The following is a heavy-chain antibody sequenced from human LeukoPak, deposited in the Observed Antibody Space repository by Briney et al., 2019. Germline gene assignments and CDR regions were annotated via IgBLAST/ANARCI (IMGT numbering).Heavy chain of an antibody. J-gene: IGHJ4*02. V-gene: IGHV3-7*03. D-gene: IGHD3-10*01. Sequence: GGSLRLSCAASGFTFSSYWMSWVRQAPGKGLEWVAIIKQDESEKYYVDSVKGRFTISRDNAKNSLYLQMNSLRAEDTAVYYCAKLDGYYYGSGSYCSYWGQGTLVTVSS. CDR2: IKQDESEK. CDR3: AKLDGYYYGSGSYCSY. CDR1: GFTFSSYW.